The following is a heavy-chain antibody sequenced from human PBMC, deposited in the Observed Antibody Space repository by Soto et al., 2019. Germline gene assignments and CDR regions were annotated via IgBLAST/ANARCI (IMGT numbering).Heavy chain of an antibody. Sequence: PSETLSLTCTASGGSISSYYWSWIPQPPGKGLEWIGYIYYSGSTNYNPSLKSRVTISVDTSKNQFSRKLSSVTAADTAVYYCARLKYVGFGHPNYYFDYWGQGTLVTVS. J-gene: IGHJ4*02. CDR3: ARLKYVGFGHPNYYFDY. CDR1: GGSISSYY. CDR2: IYYSGST. V-gene: IGHV4-59*08. D-gene: IGHD3-10*01.